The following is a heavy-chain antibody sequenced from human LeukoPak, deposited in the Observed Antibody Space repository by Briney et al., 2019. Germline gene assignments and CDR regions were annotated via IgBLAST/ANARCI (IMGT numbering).Heavy chain of an antibody. D-gene: IGHD1-14*01. V-gene: IGHV3-33*01. CDR1: GFTFGGYG. J-gene: IGHJ4*02. CDR2: IAYDGSGA. CDR3: TRYNKDHFDY. Sequence: AGTLSLSCTGSGFTFGGYGMHWFRQTPGKGLEWVAVIAYDGSGAFYAASVKGRFTISRDNSKNKMSVQMDDLRAEDTAVYYCTRYNKDHFDYWSQGTLVTVSS.